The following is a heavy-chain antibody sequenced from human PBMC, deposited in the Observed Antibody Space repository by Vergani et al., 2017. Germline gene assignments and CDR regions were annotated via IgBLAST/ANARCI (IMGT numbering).Heavy chain of an antibody. V-gene: IGHV4-31*03. CDR1: GGSISSGDYY. CDR3: ARTPVFIVGATGVDY. Sequence: QMQLQESGPGLVKPSQTLSLTCTVSGGSISSGDYYWSWIRQHPGKGLEWIGYIYYSGSTYYNPSLKSRVTISVDTSKNQFSLKLSSVTAADTAVYYCARTPVFIVGATGVDYWGQGTLVTVSS. CDR2: IYYSGST. D-gene: IGHD1-26*01. J-gene: IGHJ4*02.